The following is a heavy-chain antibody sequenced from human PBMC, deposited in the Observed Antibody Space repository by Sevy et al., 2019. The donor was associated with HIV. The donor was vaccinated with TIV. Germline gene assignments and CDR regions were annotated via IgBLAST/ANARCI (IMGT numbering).Heavy chain of an antibody. CDR2: ISSDGGGT. V-gene: IGHV3-64D*06. CDR3: VKDPDYDFWRGDYGMDV. J-gene: IGHJ6*02. D-gene: IGHD3-3*01. CDR1: GFTFRNYA. Sequence: GGSLRLSCSASGFTFRNYAMNCVRQAPGKGLKYVSAISSDGGGTYYADSVRGRFTISRDNSKNTLYLQMRSLRVEDTAVYYCVKDPDYDFWRGDYGMDVWGQGTTVTVSS.